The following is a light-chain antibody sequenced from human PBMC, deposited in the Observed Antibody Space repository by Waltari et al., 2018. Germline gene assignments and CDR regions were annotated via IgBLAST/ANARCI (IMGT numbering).Light chain of an antibody. CDR2: GAS. J-gene: IGKJ2*01. CDR1: QRLNKNH. Sequence: VLTQSPGTLSLSPGERATLSCRASQRLNKNHLAWYQQKPGQAPRLLIDGASSRAAGIPDRFSGSGSGTDFTLTSSRLEPEDFAVYYCQQYGSSIMYTFGQGTKLEIK. CDR3: QQYGSSIMYT. V-gene: IGKV3-20*01.